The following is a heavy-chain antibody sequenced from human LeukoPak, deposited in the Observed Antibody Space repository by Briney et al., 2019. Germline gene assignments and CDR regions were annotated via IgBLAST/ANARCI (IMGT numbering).Heavy chain of an antibody. CDR3: ARGPDY. CDR1: GGSFSGYY. CDR2: INHSGST. Sequence: SETLSLTCAVYGGSFSGYYWSWIRQPPGKGLEWIGEINHSGSTNYNPSLKSRVTISVDTSKNQFSLKLSSVTAADTAAYYCARGPDYWGQGTLVTVSS. V-gene: IGHV4-34*01. J-gene: IGHJ4*02.